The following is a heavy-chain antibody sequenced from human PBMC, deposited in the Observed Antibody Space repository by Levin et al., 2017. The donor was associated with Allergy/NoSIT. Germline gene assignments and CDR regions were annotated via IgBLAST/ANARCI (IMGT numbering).Heavy chain of an antibody. CDR3: AHRLSNNYYDQASFDY. J-gene: IGHJ4*02. CDR1: GFSLSIRGVG. V-gene: IGHV2-5*02. D-gene: IGHD1-26*01. CDR2: IYWDDDK. Sequence: SGPTLVKPTQTLTLTCTFSGFSLSIRGVGVGWVRQPPGEALEWLALIYWDDDKRYSPSLKSRLTITKDTSKNQVVLTMSNMDPVDTATSFCAHRLSNNYYDQASFDYWGQGTLVTISS.